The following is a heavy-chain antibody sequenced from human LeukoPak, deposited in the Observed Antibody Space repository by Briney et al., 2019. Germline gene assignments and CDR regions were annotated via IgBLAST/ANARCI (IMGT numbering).Heavy chain of an antibody. Sequence: ASVKVSCKASGYTFTGYYMHWVRQAPGQGLEWMGWINPNSGSTNYAQKFQGRVTMTRDTSISTAYMELSRLRSDDTAVYYCARGYCSSTSCFDFDYWGQGTLVTVSS. CDR3: ARGYCSSTSCFDFDY. D-gene: IGHD2-2*01. V-gene: IGHV1-2*02. J-gene: IGHJ4*02. CDR2: INPNSGST. CDR1: GYTFTGYY.